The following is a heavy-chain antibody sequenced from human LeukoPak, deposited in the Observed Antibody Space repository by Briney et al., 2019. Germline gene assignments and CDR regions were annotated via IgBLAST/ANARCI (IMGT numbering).Heavy chain of an antibody. V-gene: IGHV4-59*08. Sequence: SETLSLTCTVSGGSISGYYWSWIRQPPGKGLEWIGYIFSSGSTNYNPSLKSRVTISEDTSVNQFSLKLSSVPAADTAVYYCAIHYYDRSDSYSFDYWGQGTLVTVSS. D-gene: IGHD3-22*01. J-gene: IGHJ4*02. CDR3: AIHYYDRSDSYSFDY. CDR1: GGSISGYY. CDR2: IFSSGST.